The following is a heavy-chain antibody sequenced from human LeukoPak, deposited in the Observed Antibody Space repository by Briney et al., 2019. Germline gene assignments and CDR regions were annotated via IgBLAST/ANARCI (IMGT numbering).Heavy chain of an antibody. CDR2: ISSSSTYR. V-gene: IGHV3-21*01. J-gene: IGHJ4*02. CDR1: GFTFSSYS. Sequence: GGSLRLSCAASGFTFSSYSMNWVRQAPGKGLEWVSFISSSSTYRYYADSVKGRFTISRDNAKNTLYLQMNSLRAEDTSVYYCARDRNTGSSYENLFEYWGQGSLVTVSS. D-gene: IGHD1-26*01. CDR3: ARDRNTGSSYENLFEY.